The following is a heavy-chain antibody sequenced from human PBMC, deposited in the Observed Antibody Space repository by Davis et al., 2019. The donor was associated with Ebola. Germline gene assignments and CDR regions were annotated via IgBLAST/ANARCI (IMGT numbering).Heavy chain of an antibody. CDR3: AKNRYSGAYNYFDF. D-gene: IGHD6-25*01. V-gene: IGHV3-11*01. J-gene: IGHJ4*02. CDR2: ISNTGKTI. Sequence: SPITSFAAPGFTFSDYFFICLRQSLQKGLEWISYISNTGKTIYNADSVKGRFTISRDNSKNTVYLQMHSLRAEDTAIYYCAKNRYSGAYNYFDFWGQRTLVSVSS. CDR1: GFTFSDYF.